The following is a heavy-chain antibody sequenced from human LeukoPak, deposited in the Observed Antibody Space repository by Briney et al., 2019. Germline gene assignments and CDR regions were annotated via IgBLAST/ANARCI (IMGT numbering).Heavy chain of an antibody. CDR3: ARAYFDWSFDY. J-gene: IGHJ4*02. V-gene: IGHV3-21*04. Sequence: GGSLRLSCAASGFSFSTYSMNWVRQASGKGLEWVSSISGSRYIYYADSVKGRFTISRDNAKNSLYLQMNSLRAEDTAVYYCARAYFDWSFDYWGQGTLVTVSS. CDR2: ISGSRYI. D-gene: IGHD3-9*01. CDR1: GFSFSTYS.